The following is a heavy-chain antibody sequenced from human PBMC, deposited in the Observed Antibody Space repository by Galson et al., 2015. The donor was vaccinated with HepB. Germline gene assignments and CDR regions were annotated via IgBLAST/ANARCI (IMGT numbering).Heavy chain of an antibody. J-gene: IGHJ3*02. V-gene: IGHV1-18*01. CDR2: ISTNSGNT. D-gene: IGHD3-10*02. CDR3: ARDVRYAFEM. CDR1: GYTFTRNG. Sequence: SCKASGYTFTRNGISWVRQAPGQGLEWMGWISTNSGNTYYAQKFQDRLIMTTERSTSTAYMALRSLTSDDTAFYYCARDVRYAFEMWGQGTMVTVS.